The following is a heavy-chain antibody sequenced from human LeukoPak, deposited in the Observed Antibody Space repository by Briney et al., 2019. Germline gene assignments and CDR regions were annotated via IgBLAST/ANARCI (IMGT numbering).Heavy chain of an antibody. CDR3: ARAQGSSAPDAFDI. Sequence: GGSLRLSCAASGFTFSSYSMNWVRQAPGKGLEGVSYISISGNMIYYADSVKGRFTISRDNAKNSLYLQMNSLRSEDTAVYYCARAQGSSAPDAFDIWGQGTMVTVSS. D-gene: IGHD2-2*01. CDR1: GFTFSSYS. V-gene: IGHV3-48*04. CDR2: ISISGNMI. J-gene: IGHJ3*02.